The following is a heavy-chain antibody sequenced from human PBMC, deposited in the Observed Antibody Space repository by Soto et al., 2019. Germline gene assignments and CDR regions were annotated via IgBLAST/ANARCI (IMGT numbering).Heavy chain of an antibody. V-gene: IGHV4-39*01. CDR1: GGSISSSSYY. CDR2: IYYSGST. J-gene: IGHJ4*02. CDR3: ASIGIAVWGRFFDL. Sequence: SETLSLTCTVSGGSISSSSYYWGWIRQPPGKGLEWLGSIYYSGSTYYNPSLKSRVTMSVDTSKNLFSLNLSSVTAADTAVYYWASIGIAVWGRFFDLGGQGTLVTVSS. D-gene: IGHD6-19*01.